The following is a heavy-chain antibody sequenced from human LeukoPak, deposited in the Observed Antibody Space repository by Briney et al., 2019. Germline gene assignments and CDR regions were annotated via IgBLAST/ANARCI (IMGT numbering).Heavy chain of an antibody. D-gene: IGHD6-13*01. J-gene: IGHJ4*02. CDR1: GYTFTGYY. V-gene: IGHV1-2*04. CDR2: INPNSGGT. Sequence: GASVKVSCKASGYTFTGYYMHWVRQAPGQGLEWMGWINPNSGGTNYAQKFQGWVTMTRDTSISTAYKELSRLRSDDTAVYYCARGGLAAAGTFDYWGQGTLVTVSS. CDR3: ARGGLAAAGTFDY.